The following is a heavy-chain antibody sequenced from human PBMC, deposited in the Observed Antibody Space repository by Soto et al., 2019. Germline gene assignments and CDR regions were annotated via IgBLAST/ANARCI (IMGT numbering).Heavy chain of an antibody. V-gene: IGHV3-7*01. Sequence: GGSLRLSCAASGFTFSSYWMSWVRQAPGKGLEWVANIKQDGSEKYYVDSVKGRFTISRDNAKNSLYLQMNSLRAEDMAVYYCARDRDTIFGVVIFDYWGQGTLVTVSS. D-gene: IGHD3-3*01. CDR3: ARDRDTIFGVVIFDY. CDR2: IKQDGSEK. CDR1: GFTFSSYW. J-gene: IGHJ4*02.